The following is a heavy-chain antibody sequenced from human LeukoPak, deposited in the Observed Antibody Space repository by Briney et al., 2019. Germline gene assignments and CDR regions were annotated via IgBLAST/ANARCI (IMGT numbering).Heavy chain of an antibody. CDR3: ARSSGYYGSGSYVDP. J-gene: IGHJ5*02. D-gene: IGHD3-10*01. Sequence: PSETLSLTCTVSGGSIISGDYYWTGIRQPPGKGLEWIGYIYYSGATYYNPSLKSRVTISVDTSKNQFSLKLSSVTAADTAVYYCARSSGYYGSGSYVDPWGQGTLVTVSS. CDR2: IYYSGAT. V-gene: IGHV4-30-4*01. CDR1: GGSIISGDYY.